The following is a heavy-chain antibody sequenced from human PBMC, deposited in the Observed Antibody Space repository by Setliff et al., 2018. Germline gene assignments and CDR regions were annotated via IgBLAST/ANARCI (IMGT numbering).Heavy chain of an antibody. J-gene: IGHJ3*02. D-gene: IGHD3-22*01. Sequence: PGGSLRLSCAASGFTFGDFAMTWVRQAPGKGLGWVGRIKQDGSTKYYLDSVRGRFTISRDNAKRSLYLQMNGLRADDTGVYYCVRDDADNYDAFDNWGQGTLVTVS. CDR1: GFTFGDFA. V-gene: IGHV3-7*01. CDR2: IKQDGSTK. CDR3: VRDDADNYDAFDN.